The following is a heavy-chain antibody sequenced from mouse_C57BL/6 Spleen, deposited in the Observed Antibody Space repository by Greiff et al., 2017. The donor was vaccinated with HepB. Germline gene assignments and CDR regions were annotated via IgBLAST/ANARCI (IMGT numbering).Heavy chain of an antibody. CDR1: GFNIKDDY. J-gene: IGHJ2*01. CDR2: IDPENGDT. D-gene: IGHD1-1*01. V-gene: IGHV14-4*01. CDR3: TSSYGY. Sequence: EVKLVESGAELVRPGASVKLSCTASGFNIKDDYMHWVKQRPEQGLEWIGWIDPENGDTEYASKFQGKATITADTSSNTAYLQLSSLTSEDTAVYYCTSSYGYWGQGTTLTVSS.